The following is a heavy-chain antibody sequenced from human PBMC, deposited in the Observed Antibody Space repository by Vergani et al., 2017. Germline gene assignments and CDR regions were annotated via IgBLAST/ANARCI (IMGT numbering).Heavy chain of an antibody. D-gene: IGHD3-10*01. Sequence: EVQLVESGGGLVKPGGSLRLSCAASGFTFSSYSMNWVRQAPGKGLEWVSSISSSSSYIYYADSVKGRFTISRDNAKNSLYLQMNSLRAEDTAVYYCARDEPVWFGESYFDYWGQGTLVTVSS. CDR2: ISSSSSYI. J-gene: IGHJ4*02. CDR3: ARDEPVWFGESYFDY. V-gene: IGHV3-21*01. CDR1: GFTFSSYS.